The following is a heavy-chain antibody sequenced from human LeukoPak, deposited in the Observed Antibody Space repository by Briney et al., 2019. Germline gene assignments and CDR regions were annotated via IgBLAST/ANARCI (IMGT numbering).Heavy chain of an antibody. CDR2: IYYSGST. V-gene: IGHV4-39*01. J-gene: IGHJ5*02. D-gene: IGHD3-16*01. CDR3: ARRSGTLLSP. Sequence: SETLSLTCTVSGGSISSSSYYWGWIRQPPGKGLEWIGSIYYSGSTYYNPSLKSRVTISVDTSKNQFSLKLSSVTAADTAVYYCARRSGTLLSPWGQGTLVTVSS. CDR1: GGSISSSSYY.